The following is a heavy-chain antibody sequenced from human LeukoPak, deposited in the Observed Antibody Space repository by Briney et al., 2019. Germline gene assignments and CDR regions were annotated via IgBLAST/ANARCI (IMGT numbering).Heavy chain of an antibody. CDR2: IIPILGIP. D-gene: IGHD2-21*02. V-gene: IGHV1-69*04. CDR3: ATEAIVVVTARDYWYFDL. J-gene: IGHJ2*01. Sequence: SVKVSCKASGGTFSSYAISWVRQAPGQGLEWMGRIIPILGIPNYAQKFQGRVTITADKSTTTAYMELSSLRSEDTAVYYCATEAIVVVTARDYWYFDLWGRGTQVTVSS. CDR1: GGTFSSYA.